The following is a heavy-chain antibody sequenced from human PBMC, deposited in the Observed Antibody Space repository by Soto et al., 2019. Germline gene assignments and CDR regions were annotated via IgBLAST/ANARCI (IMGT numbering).Heavy chain of an antibody. CDR3: AKDKGKRYFDY. Sequence: GGSLRLSCAASGIIFSNSGMHWVRQAPDKGLEWVALISSDGETIYYADSVKGRFTISRDNSKNTVYLQMNSLRVEDTAVYYCAKDKGKRYFDYWGQGSLVTVSS. J-gene: IGHJ4*02. CDR2: ISSDGETI. V-gene: IGHV3-30*18. CDR1: GIIFSNSG.